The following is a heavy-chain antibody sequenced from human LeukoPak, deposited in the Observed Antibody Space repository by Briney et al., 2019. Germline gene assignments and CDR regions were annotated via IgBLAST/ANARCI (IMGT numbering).Heavy chain of an antibody. Sequence: SETLSLTCTVSGGSIRSYYWSWIRQPPGKGLEWIGYIYTSGSTNYNPSLKSRVTISVDTSKNQFSLKLSSVTAADTAVYYCARNGVLWFGDARWFDPWGQGTLVTVSS. J-gene: IGHJ5*02. CDR2: IYTSGST. CDR3: ARNGVLWFGDARWFDP. CDR1: GGSIRSYY. V-gene: IGHV4-4*09. D-gene: IGHD3-10*01.